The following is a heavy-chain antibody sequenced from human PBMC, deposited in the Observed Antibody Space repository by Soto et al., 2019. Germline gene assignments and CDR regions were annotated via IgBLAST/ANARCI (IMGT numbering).Heavy chain of an antibody. CDR2: INHSGST. CDR1: GGSFSGYY. J-gene: IGHJ4*02. CDR3: ARGRGYSYGKALAY. D-gene: IGHD5-18*01. V-gene: IGHV4-34*01. Sequence: QVQLQQWGAGLLKPSETLSLTCAVYGGSFSGYYWSWIRQPPGKGLEWIGEINHSGSTNYNPSLTSRVTISVDTSKSQFSLKLSSVTAADTAVYYCARGRGYSYGKALAYWGQGTLVTVSS.